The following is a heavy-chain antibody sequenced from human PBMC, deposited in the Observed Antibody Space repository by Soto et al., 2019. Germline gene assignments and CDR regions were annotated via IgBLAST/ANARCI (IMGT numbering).Heavy chain of an antibody. J-gene: IGHJ4*02. Sequence: ASVKVCCKASGGTFSSYAISWVRQAPGQGLEWMGGIIPIFGTANYAQKFQGRVTITADESTSTAYMELSSLRSEDTAVYYCAGYGGYPEYYFDYWGQGTLVTVSS. CDR3: AGYGGYPEYYFDY. V-gene: IGHV1-69*13. CDR2: IIPIFGTA. CDR1: GGTFSSYA. D-gene: IGHD5-12*01.